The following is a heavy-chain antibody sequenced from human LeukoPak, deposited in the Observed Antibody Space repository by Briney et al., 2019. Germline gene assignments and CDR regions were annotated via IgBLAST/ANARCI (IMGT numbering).Heavy chain of an antibody. Sequence: SETLSLTCTVSGGSISSYYWSWIRQPAGKGLEWIGRIYTSGSTNYNPSLKSRVTMSVDTSKNQFSLKLSSVTAADTAVYYCARNPHSSGYYDDAFDIWGQGTMVTVSS. CDR1: GGSISSYY. V-gene: IGHV4-4*07. D-gene: IGHD3-22*01. J-gene: IGHJ3*02. CDR3: ARNPHSSGYYDDAFDI. CDR2: IYTSGST.